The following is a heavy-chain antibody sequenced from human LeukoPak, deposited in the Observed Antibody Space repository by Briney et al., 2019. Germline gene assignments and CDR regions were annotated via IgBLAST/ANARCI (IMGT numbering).Heavy chain of an antibody. V-gene: IGHV4-59*01. CDR2: IYYSGNT. CDR3: ARDSSSWAGYFDH. Sequence: SETLSLTCTVSGGSINSYFWSWIRQPPGKGLEWIGYIYYSGNTNYNPSLKSRVTISVDTSKNQFSLKLDSVTAADSAVYYCARDSSSWAGYFDHWGQGTLVTVSS. D-gene: IGHD6-13*01. CDR1: GGSINSYF. J-gene: IGHJ4*02.